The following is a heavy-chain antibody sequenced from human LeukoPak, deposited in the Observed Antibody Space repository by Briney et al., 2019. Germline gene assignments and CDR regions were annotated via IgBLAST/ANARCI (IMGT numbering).Heavy chain of an antibody. V-gene: IGHV4-31*03. Sequence: PSETLSLTCTVSGGSISSGGYYWSWIRQHPGKGLEWIGYIYYSGSTYYNPSLKSRVTISADTSKNQFSLKLSSVTAADTAVYYCARVGLGATTRYYFDYWGQGTLVTVSS. D-gene: IGHD1-26*01. CDR3: ARVGLGATTRYYFDY. CDR2: IYYSGST. J-gene: IGHJ4*02. CDR1: GGSISSGGYY.